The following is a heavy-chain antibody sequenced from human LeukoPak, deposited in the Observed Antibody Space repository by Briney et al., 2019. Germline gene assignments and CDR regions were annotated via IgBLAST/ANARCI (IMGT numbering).Heavy chain of an antibody. CDR3: ARAEYYDILTGIDP. D-gene: IGHD3-9*01. CDR1: GGSISSYY. J-gene: IGHJ5*02. Sequence: SETLSLTCTVSGGSISSYYWSWIRQPPGKGLEWIGYIYYSGSTNYNPSLKSRVTISVDTSKNQFSLKLSSVTAADTAVYYCARAEYYDILTGIDPWGQGTLVTVSS. V-gene: IGHV4-59*01. CDR2: IYYSGST.